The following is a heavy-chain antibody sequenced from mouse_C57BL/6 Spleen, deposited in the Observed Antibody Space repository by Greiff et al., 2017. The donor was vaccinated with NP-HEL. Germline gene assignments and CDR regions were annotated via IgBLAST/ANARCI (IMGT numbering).Heavy chain of an antibody. CDR3: TTFDYYGSNHYYAMDY. J-gene: IGHJ4*01. V-gene: IGHV14-4*01. D-gene: IGHD1-1*01. CDR2: IDPENGDT. Sequence: VQLKESGAELVRPGASVKLSCTASGFNIKDDYMHWVKQRPEQGLEWIGWIDPENGDTEYASKFQGKATITADTSSNTAYLQLSSLTSEDTAVYYCTTFDYYGSNHYYAMDYWGQGTSVTVSS. CDR1: GFNIKDDY.